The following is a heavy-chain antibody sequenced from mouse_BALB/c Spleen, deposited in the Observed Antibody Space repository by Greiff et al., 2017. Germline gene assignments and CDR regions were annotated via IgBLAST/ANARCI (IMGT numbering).Heavy chain of an antibody. V-gene: IGHV2-9*02. CDR3: ARVYYDYTYAMDY. CDR2: IWAGGST. CDR1: GFSLTSYG. J-gene: IGHJ4*01. D-gene: IGHD2-4*01. Sequence: VQRVESGPGLVAPSQSLSITCTVSGFSLTSYGVHWVRQPPGKGLEWLGVIWAGGSTNYNSALMSRLSISKDNSKSQVFLKMNSLQTDDTAMYYCARVYYDYTYAMDYWGQGTSVTVSS.